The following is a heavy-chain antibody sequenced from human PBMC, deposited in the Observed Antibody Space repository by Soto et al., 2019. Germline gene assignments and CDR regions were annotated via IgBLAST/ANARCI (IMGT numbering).Heavy chain of an antibody. Sequence: ASVKVSCKASGGTFSSYAISWVRQAPGQGLEWMGGIIPILGIANYAQKFQGRVTITADKSTSTAFMELSSLRSEDTDVYYCARGSPSFSYYYDSKKDWFDLWGQGTLVTVSS. V-gene: IGHV1-69*10. D-gene: IGHD3-22*01. CDR1: GGTFSSYA. CDR3: ARGSPSFSYYYDSKKDWFDL. CDR2: IIPILGIA. J-gene: IGHJ5*02.